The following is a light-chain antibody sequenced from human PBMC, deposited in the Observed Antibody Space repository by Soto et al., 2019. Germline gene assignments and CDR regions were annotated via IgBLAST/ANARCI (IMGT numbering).Light chain of an antibody. V-gene: IGKV4-1*01. J-gene: IGKJ4*01. CDR2: WAS. CDR1: LPISNY. Sequence: DIQMTQSPSSLSASVGDRVTITFLASLPISNYLAWYQQKPRQPPKLLIYWASTRESGVPDRFSGSGSGTDFTLTISSLQAEDVAVYYCQQYYNTPLTFGGGTKVDI. CDR3: QQYYNTPLT.